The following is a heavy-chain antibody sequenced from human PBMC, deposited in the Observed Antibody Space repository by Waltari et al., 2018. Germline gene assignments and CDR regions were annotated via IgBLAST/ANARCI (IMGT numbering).Heavy chain of an antibody. CDR1: GYSFSDYY. J-gene: IGHJ4*02. D-gene: IGHD2-2*01. V-gene: IGHV1-69-2*01. CDR3: AKAYCSRTTCYEWDY. Sequence: EVHLVQSGAEVKKPGATVKISCKASGYSFSDYYLHWVQQAPGKGLEWMGRLDPDDGESIYAAKFQGRVTITADTSRDTTYLELSSLRSDDTALYYCAKAYCSRTTCYEWDYWGQGTPVTVSS. CDR2: LDPDDGES.